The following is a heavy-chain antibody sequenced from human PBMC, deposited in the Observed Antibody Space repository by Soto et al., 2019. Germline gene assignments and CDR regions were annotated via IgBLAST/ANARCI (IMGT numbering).Heavy chain of an antibody. CDR3: ARHAVLGGRDYYYGMDV. J-gene: IGHJ6*02. Sequence: GGSLRLSCAASGFTFRSYSMNWVRQAPGKGLEWVSSISTTGNYIYYPDSVKGRFTISRDNAKNSLYLEMNSLRADDTAVYYCARHAVLGGRDYYYGMDVWGQGTTVTVSS. CDR1: GFTFRSYS. V-gene: IGHV3-21*01. D-gene: IGHD2-8*02. CDR2: ISTTGNYI.